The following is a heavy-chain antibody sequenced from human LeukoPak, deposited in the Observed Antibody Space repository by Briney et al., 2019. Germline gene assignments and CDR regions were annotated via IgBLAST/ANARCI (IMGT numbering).Heavy chain of an antibody. V-gene: IGHV4-30-2*05. Sequence: PSQTLSLTCTVSGGSISSSGYYWSWIRQPPGKGLEWIGYIYHSGSTYYNPSLKSRVTISVDTSKNQFSLKLSSVTAADTAVHYCARDLGYYDSSGESGGFDYWGQGTLVTVSS. CDR3: ARDLGYYDSSGESGGFDY. J-gene: IGHJ4*02. D-gene: IGHD3-22*01. CDR1: GGSISSSGYY. CDR2: IYHSGST.